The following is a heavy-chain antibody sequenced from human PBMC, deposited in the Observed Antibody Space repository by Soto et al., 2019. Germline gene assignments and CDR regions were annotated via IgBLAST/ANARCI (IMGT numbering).Heavy chain of an antibody. V-gene: IGHV3-15*07. Sequence: SVSNAWMNWVRQAPGKGLEWVGRIKSKTDGGTTDYAAPVKGRFTISRDDSKNTLYLQMNSLKTEDTVVYYCTTASVYYDFWSGLPLDYWGQGTLVTVSS. CDR1: SVSNAW. CDR2: IKSKTDGGTT. D-gene: IGHD3-3*01. J-gene: IGHJ4*02. CDR3: TTASVYYDFWSGLPLDY.